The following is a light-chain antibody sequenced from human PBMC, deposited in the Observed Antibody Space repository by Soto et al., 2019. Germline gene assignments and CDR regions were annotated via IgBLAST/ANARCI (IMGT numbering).Light chain of an antibody. Sequence: ETVMTQAPATLSVSPGERATLSCRASESVSTYLAWYQQKPGQAPRLLIYGASTRATGVPARFSGSGSGTEFTLIISSLQPEDFALYYCHQYLNWPPAFGLGTKVEVK. CDR2: GAS. CDR1: ESVSTY. J-gene: IGKJ1*01. CDR3: HQYLNWPPA. V-gene: IGKV3-15*01.